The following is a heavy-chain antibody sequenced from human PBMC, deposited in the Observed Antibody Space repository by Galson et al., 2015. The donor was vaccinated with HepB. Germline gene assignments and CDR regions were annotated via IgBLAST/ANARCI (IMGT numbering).Heavy chain of an antibody. CDR3: ARPDTSGRYDWGH. CDR1: GYSFTNYW. Sequence: QSGAEVKKPGESLKISCEGSGYSFTNYWIGWVRQMPGKGLEWMGIIYPDSDTRYSPSFQGQVTISADKSFSTAYLQWSSPKASDTAIYYCARPDTSGRYDWGHWGQGTLVTVSS. CDR2: IYPDSDT. V-gene: IGHV5-51*03. D-gene: IGHD6-19*01. J-gene: IGHJ4*02.